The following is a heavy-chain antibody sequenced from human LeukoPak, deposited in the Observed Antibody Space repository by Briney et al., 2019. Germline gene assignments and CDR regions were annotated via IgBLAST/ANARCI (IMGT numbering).Heavy chain of an antibody. D-gene: IGHD3-9*01. J-gene: IGHJ4*02. CDR1: GYIFTCYG. CDR3: ARDPGQYYDILTGYYTPYYFDY. CDR2: ISTYNADT. V-gene: IGHV1-18*01. Sequence: ASVKVSCKASGYIFTCYGISWVRQAPGQGLEWMGWISTYNADTDYAQNLQGRVTMTTDTSTSTAYMELRSLRSDDTAVYYCARDPGQYYDILTGYYTPYYFDYWGQGTLVTVSS.